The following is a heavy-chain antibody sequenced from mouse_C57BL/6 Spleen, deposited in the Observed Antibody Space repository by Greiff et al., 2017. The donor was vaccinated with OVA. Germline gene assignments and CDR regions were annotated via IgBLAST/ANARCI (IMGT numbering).Heavy chain of an antibody. CDR2: IHPNSGST. CDR1: GYTFTSYW. CDR3: ARPQPTDYFDY. V-gene: IGHV1-64*01. J-gene: IGHJ2*01. Sequence: VQLQQPGAELVKPGASVKLSCKASGYTFTSYWMHWVKQRPGQGLEWIGMIHPNSGSTNYNEKFKSKATLTVDKSSSTAYMQLSSLTSEDSAVYYCARPQPTDYFDYWGQGTTLTVSS. D-gene: IGHD1-1*01.